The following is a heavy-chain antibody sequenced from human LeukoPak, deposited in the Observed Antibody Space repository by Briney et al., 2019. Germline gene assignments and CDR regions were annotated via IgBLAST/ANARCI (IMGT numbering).Heavy chain of an antibody. D-gene: IGHD6-13*01. Sequence: GGSLRLSCAASGFTFSSYWMHWVRPGPGKGLVWVSRISTDASSTTYADSVKGRFTISRDNATDTLYLHMNRLRDADTAVYYCTDHPQAHSRTYWGQGTPVTVS. CDR3: TDHPQAHSRTY. CDR1: GFTFSSYW. CDR2: ISTDASST. V-gene: IGHV3-74*01. J-gene: IGHJ4*01.